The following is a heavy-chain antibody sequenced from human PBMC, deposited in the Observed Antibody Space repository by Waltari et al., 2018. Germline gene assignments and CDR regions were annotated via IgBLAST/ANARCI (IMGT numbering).Heavy chain of an antibody. Sequence: QVQLVQSGAEVKKPGASVKVNCKASGDAFTSDDINWVRQATGQGHEWRGWMNPNSGNTGYAQKFQGRVTMTRNTSISTAYMELSSLRSEDTAVYYCARWDYYDSSGCYHYWGQGTLVTVSS. CDR3: ARWDYYDSSGCYHY. V-gene: IGHV1-8*01. J-gene: IGHJ4*02. D-gene: IGHD3-22*01. CDR1: GDAFTSDD. CDR2: MNPNSGNT.